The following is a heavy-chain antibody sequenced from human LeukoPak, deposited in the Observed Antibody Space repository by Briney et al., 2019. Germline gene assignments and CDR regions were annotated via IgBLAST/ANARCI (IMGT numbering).Heavy chain of an antibody. Sequence: SETLSLTCTVSGGSISSSSYYWGWIRQPPGKGLEWIGYIYHSGSTYYNPSLKSRVTISVDRSKNQFSLKLSSVTAADTAVYYCARGIGYGDWEYYFDYWGRGTLVTVSS. V-gene: IGHV4-30-2*01. CDR3: ARGIGYGDWEYYFDY. CDR1: GGSISSSSYY. D-gene: IGHD4-17*01. CDR2: IYHSGST. J-gene: IGHJ4*02.